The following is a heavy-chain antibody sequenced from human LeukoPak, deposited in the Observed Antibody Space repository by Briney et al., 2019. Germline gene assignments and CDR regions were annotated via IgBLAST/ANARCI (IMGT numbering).Heavy chain of an antibody. V-gene: IGHV1-69*05. CDR1: GGTFSSYA. D-gene: IGHD6-13*01. Sequence: SVKVSCKASGGTFSSYAISWVRQAPGQGLEWMGGIIPIFGTANYAQKFQGRVTITTDESTSTAYMGLSSLGSEDTAVYYCARDEVWLNEEMQQLVLLYGYWGQGTLVTVSS. CDR3: ARDEVWLNEEMQQLVLLYGY. J-gene: IGHJ4*02. CDR2: IIPIFGTA.